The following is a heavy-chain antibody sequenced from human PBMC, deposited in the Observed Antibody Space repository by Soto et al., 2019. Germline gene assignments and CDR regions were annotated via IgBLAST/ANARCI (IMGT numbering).Heavy chain of an antibody. D-gene: IGHD2-2*02. Sequence: SETLSLTYAVYGGSFSGYSWSWIRQPPGKGLEWIGEINHSGSTNYNPSLKSRVTISVDTSKNQFSLKLSSVTAADTAVYYCAGYCSSTSCHNPNYYYYMDVWGKGTTVTVSS. CDR3: AGYCSSTSCHNPNYYYYMDV. V-gene: IGHV4-34*01. J-gene: IGHJ6*03. CDR1: GGSFSGYS. CDR2: INHSGST.